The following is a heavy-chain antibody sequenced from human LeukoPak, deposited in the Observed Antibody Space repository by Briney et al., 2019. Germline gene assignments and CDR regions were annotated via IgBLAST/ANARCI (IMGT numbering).Heavy chain of an antibody. J-gene: IGHJ4*02. V-gene: IGHV1-24*01. D-gene: IGHD4-17*01. CDR2: FYPEDGET. Sequence: ASVKVSCKVSGDALTELSMHWVRQAPGERLEWMGGFYPEDGETIYAQKFQGRVTMTEDTSTDTAYMELSSLRSEDTAVYYCATETTSFDYWGQGTLVTVSS. CDR3: ATETTSFDY. CDR1: GDALTELS.